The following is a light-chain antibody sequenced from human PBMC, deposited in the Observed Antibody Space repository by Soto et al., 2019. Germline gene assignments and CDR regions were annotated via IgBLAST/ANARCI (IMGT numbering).Light chain of an antibody. J-gene: IGKJ1*01. V-gene: IGKV1-5*01. Sequence: SQLTQSPSGLSASVGDRVARSCRASLSLNNRLAWYQQRPGRAPRLLIYDASTLETGVPSRFSGSGSGTEFTLTINNVQPDDLATYICQQYKSYSTFGRGTKVDI. CDR1: LSLNNR. CDR2: DAS. CDR3: QQYKSYST.